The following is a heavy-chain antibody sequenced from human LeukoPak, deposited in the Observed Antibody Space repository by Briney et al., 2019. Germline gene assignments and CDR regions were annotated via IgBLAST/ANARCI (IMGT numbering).Heavy chain of an antibody. V-gene: IGHV4-59*01. J-gene: IGHJ4*02. Sequence: SETLSLTCTVSGGSISSYYWSWIRQPPGKGLEWIGYIYYSGSTNYNPSLKSRVTISVDTSKNQFSLKLSSVTAADTAVYYCARGDYYDSSGYYYPFGYWGQGTLVTVSS. CDR1: GGSISSYY. CDR3: ARGDYYDSSGYYYPFGY. D-gene: IGHD3-22*01. CDR2: IYYSGST.